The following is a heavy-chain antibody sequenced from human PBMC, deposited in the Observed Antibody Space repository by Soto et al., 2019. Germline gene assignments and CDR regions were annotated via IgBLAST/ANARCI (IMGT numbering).Heavy chain of an antibody. CDR3: ARDVGLPHDKGYSDLCSGKNNCFDT. Sequence: LSLTCTVSGGSISGHYWSWIRQPPGKGLQYIGYISYSGSTNYNPSLKSRVTISVDTSNNQFSLRLSSVTAADTAVYYCARDVGLPHDKGYSDLCSGKNNCFDTWGQGILVTVSS. J-gene: IGHJ5*02. V-gene: IGHV4-59*11. CDR2: ISYSGST. CDR1: GGSISGHY. D-gene: IGHD3-3*01.